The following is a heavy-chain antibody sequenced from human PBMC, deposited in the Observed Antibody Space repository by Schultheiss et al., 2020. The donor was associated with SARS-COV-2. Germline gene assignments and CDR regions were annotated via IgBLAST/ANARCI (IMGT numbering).Heavy chain of an antibody. Sequence: GESLKISCKGSGYSFTTYWIAWVRQLPGKGLERMGIVYPGDSDTIYSPSFRGQVTISADRSINTAYLQWSSLKASDAAVYYCARGRVEAGKADAFDIWGQGTTGTV. D-gene: IGHD6-13*01. CDR2: VYPGDSDT. V-gene: IGHV5-51*01. J-gene: IGHJ3*02. CDR1: GYSFTTYW. CDR3: ARGRVEAGKADAFDI.